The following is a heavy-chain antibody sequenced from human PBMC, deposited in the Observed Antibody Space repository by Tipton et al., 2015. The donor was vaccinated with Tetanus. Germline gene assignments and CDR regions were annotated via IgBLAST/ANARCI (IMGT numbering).Heavy chain of an antibody. D-gene: IGHD1-1*01. V-gene: IGHV3-23*01. CDR1: GFTFSSYA. CDR2: ISGSGGST. CDR3: AKAPEELEPYYFDY. Sequence: TASGFTFSSYAMSWVRQAPGKGLEWVSAISGSGGSTYYADSVKGRFTISRDNSKNTLYLQMNSLRAEDTVVYYCAKAPEELEPYYFDYWGQGTLVTVSS. J-gene: IGHJ4*02.